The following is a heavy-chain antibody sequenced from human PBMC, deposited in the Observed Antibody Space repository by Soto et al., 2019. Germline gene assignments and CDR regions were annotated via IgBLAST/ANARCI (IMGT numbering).Heavy chain of an antibody. V-gene: IGHV1-69*08. J-gene: IGHJ6*02. D-gene: IGHD2-21*01. CDR2: IITVLGTT. CDR3: ARLRYCGYDCYHKHYSGMDV. Sequence: QVQLVQSGAELKKTGSSVKVSCRASGDTFSSYAVNWVRQAPGRGLEWMGRIITVLGTTDYAQNFMGRLTINAETSTKTGYMELSSLSSEDMAVYYCARLRYCGYDCYHKHYSGMDVWGQGTTVTVAS. CDR1: GDTFSSYA.